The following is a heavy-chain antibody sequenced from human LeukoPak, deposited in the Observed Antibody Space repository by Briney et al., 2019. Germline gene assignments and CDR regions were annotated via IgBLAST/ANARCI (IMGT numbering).Heavy chain of an antibody. D-gene: IGHD6-19*01. V-gene: IGHV1-46*03. CDR2: INPSGGST. CDR1: GYTFTSYY. J-gene: IGHJ4*02. CDR3: ARDLDGIAVAGTNGLGFFDY. Sequence: ASVKVSCKASGYTFTSYYMHWVRQAPGQGLEWMGIINPSGGSTSYAQKFQGRVTMTRDTSTSTVYMELSSPRSEDTAVYYCARDLDGIAVAGTNGLGFFDYWGQGTLVTVSS.